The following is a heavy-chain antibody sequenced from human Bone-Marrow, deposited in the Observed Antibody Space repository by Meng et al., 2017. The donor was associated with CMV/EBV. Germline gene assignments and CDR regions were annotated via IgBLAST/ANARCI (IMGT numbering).Heavy chain of an antibody. Sequence: ASVKVSCKASGYTFTSYGISWVRQAPGQGLEWMGWISAYNGNTNYAQKLQGRVTMTRDTSISTAYMELSRLRSDDTAVYYCASFDCSSTSCYTGYYYYGMDVWGQGTTVTVSS. D-gene: IGHD2-2*02. J-gene: IGHJ6*02. CDR3: ASFDCSSTSCYTGYYYYGMDV. V-gene: IGHV1-18*01. CDR2: ISAYNGNT. CDR1: GYTFTSYG.